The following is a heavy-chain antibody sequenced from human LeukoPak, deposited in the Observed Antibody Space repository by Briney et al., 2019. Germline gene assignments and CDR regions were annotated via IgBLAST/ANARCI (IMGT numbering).Heavy chain of an antibody. V-gene: IGHV1-2*02. CDR1: GYTFTGYY. CDR3: AKDYYDSSGYGDAFDI. CDR2: INPNSGGT. Sequence: ASVTVSCKASGYTFTGYYMHWVRQAPGQGLEWMGWINPNSGGTNYAQKFQGRVTMTRDTSISTAYMELNSLRAEDTASYYCAKDYYDSSGYGDAFDIWGQGTMVTVSS. J-gene: IGHJ3*02. D-gene: IGHD3-22*01.